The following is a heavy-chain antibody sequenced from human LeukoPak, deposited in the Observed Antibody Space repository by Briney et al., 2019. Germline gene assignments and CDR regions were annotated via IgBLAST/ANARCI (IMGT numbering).Heavy chain of an antibody. CDR2: ISYDGSNN. Sequence: PGGSLRLSCAASGFTFSSYGIHWVRQAPGKGLEWVAVISYDGSNNYYADPVKGRFTISRDNSKNTLYLQMNSLRAEDTAVYYCARDGYCSGGSCYSDNDYWGQGTLVTVSS. V-gene: IGHV3-30*03. D-gene: IGHD2-15*01. CDR1: GFTFSSYG. CDR3: ARDGYCSGGSCYSDNDY. J-gene: IGHJ4*02.